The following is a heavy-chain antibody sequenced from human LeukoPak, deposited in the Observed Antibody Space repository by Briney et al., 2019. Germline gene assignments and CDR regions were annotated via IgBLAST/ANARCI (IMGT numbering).Heavy chain of an antibody. CDR1: GGSFSGYY. V-gene: IGHV4-34*01. Sequence: SETLSLTCAVYGGSFSGYYWSWVRQPPGKGLEWLGEINHSGSTNYNPSLKSRVTISVDTSKNQFSLKLSSVTAADTAVYYCARGREPYDFWSGYYSYYFDYWGQGTLVTVSS. D-gene: IGHD3-3*01. CDR3: ARGREPYDFWSGYYSYYFDY. J-gene: IGHJ4*02. CDR2: INHSGST.